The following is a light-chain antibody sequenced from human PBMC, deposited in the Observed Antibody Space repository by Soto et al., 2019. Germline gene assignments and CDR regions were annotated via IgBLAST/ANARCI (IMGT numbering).Light chain of an antibody. CDR2: GAS. J-gene: IGKJ4*01. CDR1: QSITSSY. Sequence: EIVLTQSPGTLSLSPGERGTLSCRASQSITSSYLAWYQQKPGQAPRLLIYGASSRATGIPDRFSGSGSGTDFTLTISRLKPEDFAVYYCQQYGSSPLTFGGGTKVEIK. V-gene: IGKV3-20*01. CDR3: QQYGSSPLT.